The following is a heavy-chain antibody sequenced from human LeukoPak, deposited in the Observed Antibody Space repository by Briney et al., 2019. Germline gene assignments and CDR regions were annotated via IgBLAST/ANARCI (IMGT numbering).Heavy chain of an antibody. V-gene: IGHV4-38-2*02. CDR3: ARLYSSGWVDY. CDR1: GYSISSGYY. D-gene: IGHD6-19*01. CDR2: IYHSGGT. J-gene: IGHJ4*02. Sequence: SETLSLTCIVSGYSISSGYYWGWIRQPPGKGLEWIGSIYHSGGTYYNPSLKSRVTISVDTSKNQFSLKLSSVTAADTAVYYCARLYSSGWVDYWGQGTLVTVSS.